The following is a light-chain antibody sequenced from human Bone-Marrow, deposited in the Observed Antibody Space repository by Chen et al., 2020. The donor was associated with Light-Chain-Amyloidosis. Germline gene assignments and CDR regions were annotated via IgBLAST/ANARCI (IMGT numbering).Light chain of an antibody. J-gene: IGLJ1*01. CDR3: SSYTITNTLV. Sequence: QSALTQPASVSGSPGQSITISCTGTSSDIGGDNHVAWYQQHPAKAPKLMIYEVTNRPSWVPDRFSGSESDNTASLTISALQTADEADLCCSSYTITNTLVFGSGTRVTVL. V-gene: IGLV2-14*01. CDR2: EVT. CDR1: SSDIGGDNH.